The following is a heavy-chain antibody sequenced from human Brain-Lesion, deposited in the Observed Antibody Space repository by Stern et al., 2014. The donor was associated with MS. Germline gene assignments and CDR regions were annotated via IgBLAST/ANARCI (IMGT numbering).Heavy chain of an antibody. CDR1: GFSFSSYW. V-gene: IGHV3-7*01. CDR2: IKHAGSGR. J-gene: IGHJ6*02. D-gene: IGHD2-8*02. Sequence: EVQLLESGGGLVQPGGSQRLSCAASGFSFSSYWMTWVRQAPGKGPAWVANIKHAGSGRDYVDSAKGRFTISRDNAKNSLYLQMHGLRDEDTAVYYCARDCGVGNCAGARGYSYYYGLDVWGQGTTVTVSS. CDR3: ARDCGVGNCAGARGYSYYYGLDV.